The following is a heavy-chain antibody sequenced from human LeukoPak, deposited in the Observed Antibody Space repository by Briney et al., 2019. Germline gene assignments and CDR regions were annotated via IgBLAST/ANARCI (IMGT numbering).Heavy chain of an antibody. Sequence: SETLSLTCAVYGGSFSGYYWSWIRQPPGKGLEWIGEINHSGSTNYNPSLKSRVTMSVDTSKNQFSLKLSSVTAADTAVYYCARHVWLQPFDYWGQGTLVTVSS. CDR1: GGSFSGYY. CDR3: ARHVWLQPFDY. V-gene: IGHV4-34*01. CDR2: INHSGST. D-gene: IGHD3-9*01. J-gene: IGHJ4*02.